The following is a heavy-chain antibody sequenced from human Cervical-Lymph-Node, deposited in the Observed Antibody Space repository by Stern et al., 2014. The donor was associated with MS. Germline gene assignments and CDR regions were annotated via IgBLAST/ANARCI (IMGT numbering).Heavy chain of an antibody. Sequence: VQLEESGPGLVKPSQTLSLTCTVSGGSISSDNYYWTWIRQHPGKGLEWIGHIYYSGTTYYNPSLKSRVSITVDPSQNLFSLRLSSVTAADTAVYYCARDHFTTSLDVWGHGTTVTVS. CDR2: IYYSGTT. V-gene: IGHV4-31*03. J-gene: IGHJ6*02. CDR1: GGSISSDNYY. CDR3: ARDHFTTSLDV. D-gene: IGHD2-2*01.